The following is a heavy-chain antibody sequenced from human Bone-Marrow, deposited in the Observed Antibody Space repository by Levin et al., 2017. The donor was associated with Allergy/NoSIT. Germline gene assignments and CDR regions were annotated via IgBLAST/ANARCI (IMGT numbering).Heavy chain of an antibody. CDR1: GFTVSSNY. V-gene: IGHV3-53*01. D-gene: IGHD4-11*01. CDR2: IYSGGST. J-gene: IGHJ3*02. Sequence: GASVKVSCAASGFTVSSNYMSWVRQAPGKGLEWVSVIYSGGSTYYADSVKGRFTISRDYSKNTLYLQMNSLRAEDTAVYYCARGGDYNAFDIWGQGTMVTVSS. CDR3: ARGGDYNAFDI.